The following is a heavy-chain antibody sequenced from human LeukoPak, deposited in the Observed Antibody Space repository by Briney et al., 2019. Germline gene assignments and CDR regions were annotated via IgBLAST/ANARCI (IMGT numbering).Heavy chain of an antibody. CDR1: GGSFSGYY. D-gene: IGHD6-13*01. CDR3: AKDNVAAAGRYFDY. V-gene: IGHV3-30*18. CDR2: ISYDGSNK. J-gene: IGHJ4*02. Sequence: LSLTCAVYGGSFSGYYWSWIRQPPGKGLEWVALISYDGSNKYFADSVKGRFTISRDNSKNTLYLQMHSLRAEDTAVYYCAKDNVAAAGRYFDYWGQGTLVTVSS.